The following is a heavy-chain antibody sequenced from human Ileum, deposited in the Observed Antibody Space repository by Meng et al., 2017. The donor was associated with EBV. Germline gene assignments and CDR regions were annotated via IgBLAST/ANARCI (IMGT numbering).Heavy chain of an antibody. D-gene: IGHD1-7*01. CDR3: GRDQGRELINH. CDR2: VYHRGDT. Sequence: LLDPSATLSITGGVYGGPFSGYYWSWFRQPPGKGLEWIGEVYHRGDTNYNPSLTSRVDISVDKSKNQFYLSLFSVTAADTAVYYCGRDQGRELINHWGQGTLVTVSS. V-gene: IGHV4-34*01. J-gene: IGHJ4*02. CDR1: GGPFSGYY.